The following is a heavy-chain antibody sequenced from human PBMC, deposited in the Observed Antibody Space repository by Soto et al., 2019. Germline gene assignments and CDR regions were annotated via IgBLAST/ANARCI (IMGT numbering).Heavy chain of an antibody. Sequence: EVQLLESGGGLVQPGGSLRLSCAASGFTFGSYAMSWVRQAPGRGLEWVSGVSSSGGNSFYADSVKGRFTICRDDSENMVYLQMNSLRAEDTAVYYCAKSYRFTEDYRGHGTRVTVSS. J-gene: IGHJ4*01. CDR3: AKSYRFTEDY. D-gene: IGHD2-15*01. CDR2: VSSSGGNS. V-gene: IGHV3-23*01. CDR1: GFTFGSYA.